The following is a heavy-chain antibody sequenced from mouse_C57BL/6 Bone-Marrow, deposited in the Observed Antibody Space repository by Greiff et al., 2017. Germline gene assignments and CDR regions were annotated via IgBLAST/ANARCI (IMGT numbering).Heavy chain of an antibody. CDR2: ISVGGSYT. J-gene: IGHJ2*01. CDR3: ARDPIQYYFDY. V-gene: IGHV5-4*01. CDR1: GFTFSSYA. Sequence: EVQGVESGGGLVKPGGSLKLSCAASGFTFSSYAMSWVRQTPEKRLAWVATISVGGSYTYYPDNVKGRFTISRDNAKNNLYLQMSHLKSEDTAMYYCARDPIQYYFDYWGQGTTLTVSS.